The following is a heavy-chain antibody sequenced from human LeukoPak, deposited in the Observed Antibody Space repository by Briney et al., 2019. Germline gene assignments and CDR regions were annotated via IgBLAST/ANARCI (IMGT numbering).Heavy chain of an antibody. Sequence: PGGSLRLSCAASGFIFSSYSMNWVRQAPGKGLEWVAVISHDGFNQKYADSVKGRFTVSRDNSENMQFLQMNALRPEDTAVYYCARDGAARLLRYYYYMDVWGKGTTVTVS. CDR1: GFIFSSYS. CDR2: ISHDGFNQ. D-gene: IGHD6-6*01. V-gene: IGHV3-30*03. CDR3: ARDGAARLLRYYYYMDV. J-gene: IGHJ6*03.